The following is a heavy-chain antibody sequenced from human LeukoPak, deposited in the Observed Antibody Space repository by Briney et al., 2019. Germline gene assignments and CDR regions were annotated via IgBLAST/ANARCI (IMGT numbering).Heavy chain of an antibody. D-gene: IGHD4-17*01. CDR1: GFTFSSYG. CDR2: IRYDGSNK. V-gene: IGHV3-30*02. J-gene: IGHJ4*02. Sequence: QSGGSLRLSCAASGFTFSSYGMHWVRQAPGEGLEWVAFIRYDGSNKYYADSVKGRFTISRDNSKNTLYLQMNSLRAEDTAIYYCAKSGQRDYVRGPLDYWGQGTLVTVSS. CDR3: AKSGQRDYVRGPLDY.